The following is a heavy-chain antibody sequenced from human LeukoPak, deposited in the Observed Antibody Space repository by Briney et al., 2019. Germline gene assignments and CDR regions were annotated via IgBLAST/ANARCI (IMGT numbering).Heavy chain of an antibody. Sequence: PSETLSLTCTVSGGSVSSATYYWSWIRQPAGEGLEWIGRIYGSGTTNCNPSLKSRVTISLDASENQFSLKLSSVTAADTAVYYCARGYSYTNFDYWGQGTLVTVSS. J-gene: IGHJ4*02. CDR1: GGSVSSATYY. D-gene: IGHD5-18*01. V-gene: IGHV4-61*10. CDR3: ARGYSYTNFDY. CDR2: IYGSGTT.